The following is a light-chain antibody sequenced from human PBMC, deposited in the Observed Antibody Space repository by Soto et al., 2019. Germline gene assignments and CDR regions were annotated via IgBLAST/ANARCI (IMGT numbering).Light chain of an antibody. J-gene: IGLJ3*02. CDR1: SSNIGTNT. CDR3: AAWDDRLNGVV. V-gene: IGLV1-44*01. Sequence: QSALTQPPSASGTPGQRVTISCSGSSSNIGTNTVNWYQQLPGAAPKLLIYSNNQRPSGVPDRFSGSKSGTSASLAISGLQSEDEADYYSAAWDDRLNGVVFGGGTKLTVL. CDR2: SNN.